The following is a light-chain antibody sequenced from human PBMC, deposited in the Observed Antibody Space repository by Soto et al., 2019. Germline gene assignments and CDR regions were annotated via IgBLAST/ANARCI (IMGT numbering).Light chain of an antibody. V-gene: IGLV2-14*01. CDR2: EVS. Sequence: QSVLTQPASVSGSPGQSITISCTGTSSDVGGYNYVSWYQQHPGKAPKLMIYEVSNRPSGVSNRFSGFKSGNTASLTISGLQAEDEADYYWSSYTSSSTRVFGGGTKLTVL. CDR3: SSYTSSSTRV. J-gene: IGLJ3*02. CDR1: SSDVGGYNY.